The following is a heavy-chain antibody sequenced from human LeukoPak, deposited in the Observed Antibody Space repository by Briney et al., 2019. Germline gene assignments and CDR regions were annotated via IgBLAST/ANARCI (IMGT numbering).Heavy chain of an antibody. V-gene: IGHV1-18*01. J-gene: IGHJ3*02. D-gene: IGHD6-19*01. Sequence: ASVKVSCKASGYTFTSYGISWVRQAPGQGLEWMGWISAYNGNTNYARKLQGRVTMTTDTSTSTAYMELRSLRSDDTAVYYCARLIAVAAPGAFDIWGQGTMVTVSS. CDR3: ARLIAVAAPGAFDI. CDR2: ISAYNGNT. CDR1: GYTFTSYG.